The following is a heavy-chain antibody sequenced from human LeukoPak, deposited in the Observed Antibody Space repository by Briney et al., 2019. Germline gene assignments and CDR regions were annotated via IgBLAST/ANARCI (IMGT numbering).Heavy chain of an antibody. J-gene: IGHJ4*02. V-gene: IGHV3-48*03. Sequence: GGSLRLSCAASGFTFSSYAMSWVRQAPGKGLEWVSYISSSGSTIYYADSVKGRFTISRDNAKNSLYLQMNSLRAEDTAVYYCARDYGGSSPFDYWGQGTLVTVSS. D-gene: IGHD4-23*01. CDR2: ISSSGSTI. CDR3: ARDYGGSSPFDY. CDR1: GFTFSSYA.